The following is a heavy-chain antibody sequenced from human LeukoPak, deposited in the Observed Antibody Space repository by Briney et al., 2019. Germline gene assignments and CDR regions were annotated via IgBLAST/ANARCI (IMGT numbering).Heavy chain of an antibody. CDR1: GYTFSNYG. CDR2: INTNTGNP. D-gene: IGHD3-10*01. CDR3: AREGVGSDDYYYYYMDV. Sequence: GASVKVSCKTSGYTFSNYGMNWVRQAPGQGLEWMGWINTNTGNPTYAQGFRGRFLFFLDTSVSTAYLQISSLKAEDTAVYYCAREGVGSDDYYYYYMDVWGKGTTVTVSS. J-gene: IGHJ6*03. V-gene: IGHV7-4-1*02.